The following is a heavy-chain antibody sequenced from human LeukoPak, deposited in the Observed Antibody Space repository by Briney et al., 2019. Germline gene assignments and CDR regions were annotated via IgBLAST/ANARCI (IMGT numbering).Heavy chain of an antibody. V-gene: IGHV4-59*01. CDR3: ARPYRVHGSFPFDI. D-gene: IGHD3-10*01. J-gene: IGHJ3*02. CDR2: IYYSGST. CDR1: GGSISSYY. Sequence: PSETLSLTCTVSGGSISSYYWSWIRQPPGKGLEWIGYIYYSGSTNYNPSLKSRVTISVDTSKNQFSLKLSSVTAADTAVYYCARPYRVHGSFPFDIWGQGTMVTVSS.